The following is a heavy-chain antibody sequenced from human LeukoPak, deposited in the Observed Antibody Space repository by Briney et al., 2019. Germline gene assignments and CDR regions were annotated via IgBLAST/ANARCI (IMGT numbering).Heavy chain of an antibody. D-gene: IGHD2-8*01. V-gene: IGHV3-13*01. CDR3: ATYNSINGREFQH. Sequence: PGGSLRLSCAASGFTFSSYDMHWVRQATGKGLEWVSAIGTAGDTYYPGSVKGRFTISRDNAKNSLYLQMNSLRVEDTAIYYCATYNSINGREFQHWGQGTLVTVSS. CDR1: GFTFSSYD. CDR2: IGTAGDT. J-gene: IGHJ1*01.